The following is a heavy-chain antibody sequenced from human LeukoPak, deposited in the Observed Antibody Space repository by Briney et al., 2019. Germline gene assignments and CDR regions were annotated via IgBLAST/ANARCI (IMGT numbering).Heavy chain of an antibody. Sequence: SVKVSCKASGGTFSSYAISWVRQAPGQGLEWMGWISAYNGNTNYAQKFQGRVTITTDESTSTAYMELSSLRSEDTAVYYCARPHYDILTGYSEYYFDYWGQGTLVTVSS. J-gene: IGHJ4*02. CDR1: GGTFSSYA. V-gene: IGHV1-69*05. CDR2: ISAYNGNT. CDR3: ARPHYDILTGYSEYYFDY. D-gene: IGHD3-9*01.